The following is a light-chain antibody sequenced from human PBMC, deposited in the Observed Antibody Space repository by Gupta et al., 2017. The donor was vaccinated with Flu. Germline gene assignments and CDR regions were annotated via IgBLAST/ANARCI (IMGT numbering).Light chain of an antibody. V-gene: IGKV3-15*01. CDR1: QSVGLY. J-gene: IGKJ3*01. CDR2: GAS. Sequence: EIMLTQSPATLSVSPGERATLPCRASQSVGLYLAWYQQKPGQAPRLLIYGASTRATGVPARFSGSGSATEFTLIISSLQSEDFAVYFCQQYDEWPRTFGPGTKVDIK. CDR3: QQYDEWPRT.